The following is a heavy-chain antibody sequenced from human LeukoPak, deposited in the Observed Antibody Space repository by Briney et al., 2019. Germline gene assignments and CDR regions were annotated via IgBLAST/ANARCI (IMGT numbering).Heavy chain of an antibody. CDR1: GGSISSYY. D-gene: IGHD1-26*01. CDR3: ARDGGATTFYFDY. Sequence: SETLSLTCTVSGGSISSYYWSWIRQPPGKGLEWIGYIYYSGSTNYNPSLKGRVTISVDTSKNQFSLKLSSVTAADTAVYYCARDGGATTFYFDYWGQGTLVTVSS. CDR2: IYYSGST. J-gene: IGHJ4*02. V-gene: IGHV4-59*01.